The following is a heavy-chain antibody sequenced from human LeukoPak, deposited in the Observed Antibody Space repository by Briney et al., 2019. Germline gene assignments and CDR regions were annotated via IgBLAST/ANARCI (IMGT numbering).Heavy chain of an antibody. J-gene: IGHJ6*03. Sequence: GGSLRLSCAASGFTFSSFAMTWVRQAPGKGLEWVSTFSGSGGSTYYADSVKGRFTISRDNLKNTLFLQMNSLRAEDTAVYYCAKSPSSEAYYMDVWGKGTTVTVSS. CDR1: GFTFSSFA. D-gene: IGHD6-25*01. CDR2: FSGSGGST. V-gene: IGHV3-23*01. CDR3: AKSPSSEAYYMDV.